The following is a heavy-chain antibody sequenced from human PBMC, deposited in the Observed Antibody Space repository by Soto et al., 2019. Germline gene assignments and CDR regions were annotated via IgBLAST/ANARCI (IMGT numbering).Heavy chain of an antibody. V-gene: IGHV4-30-2*01. CDR2: IYHSGST. CDR1: GGSISSGGYS. CDR3: AAGGGLPRYY. D-gene: IGHD5-12*01. Sequence: QLQLQESGSGLVKPSQTLSLTCAVSGGSISSGGYSWSWIRQPPGKGLEWIGYIYHSGSTYYNPSRKSRVTISVDRSKNQSSLKLSSVTAADTAVYHCAAGGGLPRYYWGQGTLVTVSS. J-gene: IGHJ4*02.